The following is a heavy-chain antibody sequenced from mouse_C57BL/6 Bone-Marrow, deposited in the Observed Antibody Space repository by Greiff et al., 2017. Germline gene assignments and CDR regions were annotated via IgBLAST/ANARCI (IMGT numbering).Heavy chain of an antibody. CDR2: FYPGSGSI. V-gene: IGHV1-62-2*01. CDR3: ARHEDGSSHAWLAY. J-gene: IGHJ3*01. D-gene: IGHD1-1*01. CDR1: GYTFTEYT. Sequence: QVQLQQSGAELVKPGASVTLSCQASGYTFTEYTLHWVKQRSGQGLEWIGWFYPGSGSIQDNETFKDKATLTADKSSSTVYMELSRLSSADSAVYFCARHEDGSSHAWLAYWGQGTLVTVSA.